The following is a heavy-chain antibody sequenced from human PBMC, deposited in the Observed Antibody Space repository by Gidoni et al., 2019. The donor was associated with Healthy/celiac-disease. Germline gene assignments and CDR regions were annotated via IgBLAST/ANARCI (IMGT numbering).Heavy chain of an antibody. CDR1: GFTFSSYW. V-gene: IGHV3-7*01. D-gene: IGHD3-22*01. CDR3: ARAHNFYYYDSSSIPWDY. CDR2: IKQDGSEK. Sequence: EVQLVESGGGLVQPGGSLRLSCAASGFTFSSYWMSWVRQAPGKGLEWVANIKQDGSEKYYVDSVKGRFTISRDNAKNSLYLQMNSLRAEDTAVYYCARAHNFYYYDSSSIPWDYWGQGTLVTVSS. J-gene: IGHJ4*02.